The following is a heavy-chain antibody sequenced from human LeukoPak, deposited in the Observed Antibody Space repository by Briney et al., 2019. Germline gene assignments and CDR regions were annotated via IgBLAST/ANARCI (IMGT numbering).Heavy chain of an antibody. Sequence: PGGSLRLSCVASGFTFSHYGMHWVRQAPGKGLEWLTFIRHDGTEKYYADSVKGRFTVSRDNSRNTLYLQVDSLGPEDTAVYYCGRPRVGQGGGGATLFDYGARETGVSVSS. CDR1: GFTFSHYG. CDR2: IRHDGTEK. J-gene: IGHJ4*02. V-gene: IGHV3-30*02. D-gene: IGHD1-26*01. CDR3: GRPRVGQGGGGATLFDY.